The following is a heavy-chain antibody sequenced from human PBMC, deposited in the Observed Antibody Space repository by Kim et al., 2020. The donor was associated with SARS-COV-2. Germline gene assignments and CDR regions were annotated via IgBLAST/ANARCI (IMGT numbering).Heavy chain of an antibody. V-gene: IGHV5-51*01. J-gene: IGHJ4*02. D-gene: IGHD3-16*01. CDR2: IYLGDSDT. Sequence: GKSLKISCKGSGYNFPSYWIGWVRQRPGKGLEWMGIIYLGDSDTRYSPSFQGQVTISADKSTTTAYLQWSSLKASDTAMYYCARSAGPYDYYFDYWGQGTLVTVSS. CDR3: ARSAGPYDYYFDY. CDR1: GYNFPSYW.